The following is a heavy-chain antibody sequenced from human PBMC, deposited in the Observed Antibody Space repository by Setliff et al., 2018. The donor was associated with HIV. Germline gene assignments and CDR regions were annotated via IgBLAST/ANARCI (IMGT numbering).Heavy chain of an antibody. D-gene: IGHD6-25*01. J-gene: IGHJ4*02. CDR3: VRRQQRPQNAIES. Sequence: GESLKISCKASGYTFTSNWIGWVRQVPGKGLEWMGIIDPRDSETRYSPSFEGQVTVSVDRSINTAYLHWSSLKASDTAMYYRVRRQQRPQNAIESWGPGTLVTVSS. CDR2: IDPRDSET. CDR1: GYTFTSNW. V-gene: IGHV5-51*01.